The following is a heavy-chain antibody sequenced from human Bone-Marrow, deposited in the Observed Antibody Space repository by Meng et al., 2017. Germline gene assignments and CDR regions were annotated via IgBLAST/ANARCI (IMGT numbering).Heavy chain of an antibody. CDR1: GGSIFSSDW. CDR2: IYHGGDT. CDR3: ASWIYSCGWQ. Sequence: QLQAWDAVPELGQVSVALSSACVVAGGSIFSSDWWSWVRQPPGKGIGGIGEIYHGGDTNYNPSLTSRVTIAIHKSKTQFSLKLSSVAAADTAVYYCASWIYSCGWQWGQGALVTVFS. V-gene: IGHV4/OR15-8*02. J-gene: IGHJ4*02. D-gene: IGHD6-19*01.